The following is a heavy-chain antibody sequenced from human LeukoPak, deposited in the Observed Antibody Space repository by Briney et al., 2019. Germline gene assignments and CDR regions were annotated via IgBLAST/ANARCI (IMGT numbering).Heavy chain of an antibody. Sequence: GGSLRLSCAAPGFTFSNYWMSWVRQAPGKGLEWVANMNQDGSEKNYVDSVKGRFTISRDNAKNSVYLQMNSLRAEDTAVYYCARDWSLNWFDPWGQGTLVTVSS. CDR1: GFTFSNYW. D-gene: IGHD1-26*01. CDR3: ARDWSLNWFDP. CDR2: MNQDGSEK. J-gene: IGHJ5*02. V-gene: IGHV3-7*05.